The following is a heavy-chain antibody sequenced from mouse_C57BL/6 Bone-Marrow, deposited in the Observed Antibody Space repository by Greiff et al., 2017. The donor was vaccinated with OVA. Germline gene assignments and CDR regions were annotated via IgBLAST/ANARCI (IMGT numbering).Heavy chain of an antibody. CDR3: ARGILLYRYYAMDY. V-gene: IGHV1-82*01. CDR2: IYPGDGDT. Sequence: VQLQESGPELVKPGASVKISCKASGYAFSSSWMNWVKQRPGKGLEWIGRIYPGDGDTNYNGKFKGKATLTADKSSSTAYMQLSSLTSEDSAVYFCARGILLYRYYAMDYWGQGTSVTVSS. J-gene: IGHJ4*01. CDR1: GYAFSSSW. D-gene: IGHD2-12*01.